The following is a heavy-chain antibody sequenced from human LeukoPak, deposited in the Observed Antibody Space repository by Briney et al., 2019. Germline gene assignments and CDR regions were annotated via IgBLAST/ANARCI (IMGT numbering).Heavy chain of an antibody. J-gene: IGHJ4*02. Sequence: PGRSLRLSCAASGFTFSSYAMHWVRQAPGKGLEWVAVISYDGSNKYYADSVKGRFTISRDNSKNTLYLQMNSLGAEDTAVYYCARDGITMVRGVLDYWGQGTLVTVSS. D-gene: IGHD3-10*01. CDR2: ISYDGSNK. CDR3: ARDGITMVRGVLDY. V-gene: IGHV3-30-3*01. CDR1: GFTFSSYA.